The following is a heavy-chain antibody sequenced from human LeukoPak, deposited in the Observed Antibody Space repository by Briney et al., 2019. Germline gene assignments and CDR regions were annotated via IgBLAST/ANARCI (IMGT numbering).Heavy chain of an antibody. V-gene: IGHV4-34*01. CDR1: GGSLSGYY. D-gene: IGHD3-10*01. CDR3: ARGGLYYYGSGSYPYYYGMDV. J-gene: IGHJ6*02. CDR2: INHSGST. Sequence: SETMSLTCAVYGGSLSGYYWSRIRQPPGKGLEWIGAINHSGSTNYNPSLKSRVTISVDTSKNQFSLKLSSVTAADRAVYYCARGGLYYYGSGSYPYYYGMDVWGQGTTVTVSS.